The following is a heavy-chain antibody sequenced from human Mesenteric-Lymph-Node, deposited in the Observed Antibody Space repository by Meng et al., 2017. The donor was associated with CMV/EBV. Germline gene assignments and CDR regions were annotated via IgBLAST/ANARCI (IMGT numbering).Heavy chain of an antibody. D-gene: IGHD4-23*01. CDR2: INHSGST. V-gene: IGHV4-34*01. CDR1: GGSFSGYY. CDR3: ARHQRWLKSEGGFNY. J-gene: IGHJ4*02. Sequence: QVPLQQLGAGLLKASEPLALTCAVYGGSFSGYYWSWIRQPPGKGLEWIGEINHSGSTNYNPSLKSRVTISVDTSKNQFSLKLSSVTAADTAVYYCARHQRWLKSEGGFNYWGQGTLVTVSS.